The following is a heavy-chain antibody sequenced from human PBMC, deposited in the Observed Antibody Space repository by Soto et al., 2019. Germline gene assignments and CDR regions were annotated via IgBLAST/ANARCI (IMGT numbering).Heavy chain of an antibody. CDR3: ARDPRYYGSGRPNWFDP. CDR1: GYTFTSYG. CDR2: ISAYNGNT. D-gene: IGHD3-10*01. J-gene: IGHJ5*02. V-gene: IGHV1-18*01. Sequence: ASVKVSCKASGYTFTSYGISWVRQAPGQGLEWMGWISAYNGNTNYAQKLQGRVTMTTDTSTSTAYMELRSLRSDDTAVYYCARDPRYYGSGRPNWFDPWGQGTLVTVSS.